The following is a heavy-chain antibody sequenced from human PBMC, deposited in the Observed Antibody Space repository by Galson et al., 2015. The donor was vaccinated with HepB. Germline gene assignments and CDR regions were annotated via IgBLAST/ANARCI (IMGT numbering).Heavy chain of an antibody. J-gene: IGHJ4*02. D-gene: IGHD6-13*01. V-gene: IGHV3-23*01. CDR1: GFTFNNYA. Sequence: SLRLSCAASGFTFNNYAMCWVRQAPGKGLEWVSHISDTGDNTYYADSVKGRFTISRENSKNMLYLQMNSLRAEDTAVYYCAKAWYTRSPHDYFDYWGQGTLITVSS. CDR2: ISDTGDNT. CDR3: AKAWYTRSPHDYFDY.